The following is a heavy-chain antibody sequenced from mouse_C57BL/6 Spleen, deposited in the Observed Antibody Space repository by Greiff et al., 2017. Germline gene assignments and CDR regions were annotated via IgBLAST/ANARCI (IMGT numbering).Heavy chain of an antibody. CDR1: GYTFTDYY. CDR3: ATGYSSSYEYDYAMDY. D-gene: IGHD1-1*01. CDR2: INPDNGGT. V-gene: IGHV1-19*01. J-gene: IGHJ4*01. Sequence: DVKLQQSGPVLVKPGASVKMSCKASGYTFTDYYMNWVKQSHGKGLEWIGDINPDNGGTSYNQKFKGKATLTVDKSSSTAYMELNSLTSEDSAVYSGATGYSSSYEYDYAMDYWGQGTSLTVSS.